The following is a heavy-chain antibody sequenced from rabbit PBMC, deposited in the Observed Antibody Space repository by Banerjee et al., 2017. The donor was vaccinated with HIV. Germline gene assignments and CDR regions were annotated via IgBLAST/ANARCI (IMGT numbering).Heavy chain of an antibody. Sequence: QSLEESGGDLVKPGASLTLTCTASGIDFSSHWMCWVRQAPGKGLEWIACIDGGSSGSTYYSSWAKGRFTISKTSSTTVTLQMTSLTAADTATYFCARDFGGSSLWGPGTLVTVS. CDR3: ARDFGGSSL. CDR2: IDGGSSGST. J-gene: IGHJ4*01. CDR1: GIDFSSHW. V-gene: IGHV1S40*01. D-gene: IGHD4-2*01.